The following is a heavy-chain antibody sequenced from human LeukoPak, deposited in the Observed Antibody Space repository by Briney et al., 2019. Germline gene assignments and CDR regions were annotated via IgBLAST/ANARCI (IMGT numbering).Heavy chain of an antibody. CDR1: GHTFTSSY. D-gene: IGHD2-2*01. Sequence: ASVKVSCKASGHTFTSSYLHWVRQAPGQGLEWVGIIHPSDTSTSYAQRFQGRVTMTRDTATSTVYMELSSLRSEDTAVYYCARDDCSSTSCYLDYWGQGTLVTVSS. V-gene: IGHV1-46*01. CDR3: ARDDCSSTSCYLDY. J-gene: IGHJ4*02. CDR2: IHPSDTST.